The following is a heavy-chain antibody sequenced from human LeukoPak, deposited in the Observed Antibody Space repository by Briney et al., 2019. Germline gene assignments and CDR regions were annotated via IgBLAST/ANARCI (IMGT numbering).Heavy chain of an antibody. D-gene: IGHD3-22*01. CDR2: INHSGST. CDR3: ARDYYYDSSGYYTH. CDR1: GGSFSGYY. Sequence: SETLSLTCAVYGGSFSGYYWSWIRQPPGKGLEWIGEINHSGSTNYNPSLKSRVTISVDTSKNQFSLKLSSVTAADTAVYYCARDYYYDSSGYYTHWGQGTLVTVSS. J-gene: IGHJ4*02. V-gene: IGHV4-34*01.